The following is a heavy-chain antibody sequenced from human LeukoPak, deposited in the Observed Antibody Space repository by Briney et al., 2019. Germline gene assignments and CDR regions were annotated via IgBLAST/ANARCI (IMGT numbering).Heavy chain of an antibody. D-gene: IGHD3-22*01. CDR1: GFTFSSYG. CDR2: IRYDGSNK. Sequence: GGSLRLSCAASGFTFSSYGMHWVRQAPGKGLEWVAFIRYDGSNKYYADSVKGRFTISRDNSKNTLYLQMNSLRAEDTAVYYCAKAKTYYYDSSGYYGFDYWGQGTLVTVSS. CDR3: AKAKTYYYDSSGYYGFDY. J-gene: IGHJ4*02. V-gene: IGHV3-30*02.